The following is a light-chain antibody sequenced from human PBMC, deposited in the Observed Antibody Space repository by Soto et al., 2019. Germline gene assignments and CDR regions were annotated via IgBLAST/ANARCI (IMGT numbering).Light chain of an antibody. CDR3: QQYNNWPWT. J-gene: IGKJ1*01. Sequence: EIVMTQSPATLSVSPGGRATLSCRASQSISDTLAWYQQKPGQAPRLLIHGASTGATGFPARFSGSGSGTDFTLTISSLQSEDFAVYYGQQYNNWPWTFGQGTKVDIK. CDR2: GAS. V-gene: IGKV3-15*01. CDR1: QSISDT.